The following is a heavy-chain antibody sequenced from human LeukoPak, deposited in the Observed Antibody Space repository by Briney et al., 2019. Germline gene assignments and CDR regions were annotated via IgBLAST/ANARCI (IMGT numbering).Heavy chain of an antibody. CDR2: IYYSGST. CDR3: AREGMIATGREPAEI. V-gene: IGHV4-59*01. J-gene: IGHJ3*02. Sequence: PSETLSLTCSVSGGSISSSYWSWLRQPPGKGLEWIGQIYYSGSTNYNPSLKSRVTISVDTSKNQFSLKLSSVTAADTAVYYCAREGMIATGREPAEIWGQGTMVTVSS. CDR1: GGSISSSY. D-gene: IGHD3-22*01.